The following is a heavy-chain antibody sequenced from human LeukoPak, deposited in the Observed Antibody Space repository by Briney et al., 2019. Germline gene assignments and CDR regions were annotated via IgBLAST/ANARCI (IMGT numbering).Heavy chain of an antibody. J-gene: IGHJ5*02. CDR1: GYTFTSYG. V-gene: IGHV1-18*01. CDR2: ISAYNGNT. Sequence: GAPVKVSCKASGYTFTSYGISWVRQAPGQGLEWMGWISAYNGNTNYAQKLQGRVTMTTDTSTSTAYMELRSLRSDDTAVYYCARAGYCSSTSCSFKYNWFDPWGQGTLVTVSS. CDR3: ARAGYCSSTSCSFKYNWFDP. D-gene: IGHD2-2*01.